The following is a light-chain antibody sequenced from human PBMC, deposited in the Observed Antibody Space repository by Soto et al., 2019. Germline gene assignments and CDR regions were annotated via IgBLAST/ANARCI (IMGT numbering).Light chain of an antibody. CDR2: LERSGTY. J-gene: IGLJ3*02. CDR1: SDHSSYI. Sequence: QPVLTQSSSASASLGSSVKLTCTMGSDHSSYIIAWHQQQPGQAPRFLMKLERSGTYNKGSGVPDRFSGSSSVAERYLTISNLQSEDEADYYCETWTSNTRVFGVGTKVTV. V-gene: IGLV4-60*03. CDR3: ETWTSNTRV.